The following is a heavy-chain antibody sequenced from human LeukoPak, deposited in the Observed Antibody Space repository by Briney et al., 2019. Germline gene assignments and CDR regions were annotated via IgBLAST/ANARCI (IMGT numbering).Heavy chain of an antibody. J-gene: IGHJ3*02. CDR2: ISGSGDST. Sequence: GGSLRLSCAASGFTFSTYAVNWVRQAPGKGLEWVSTISGSGDSTYCADSVKGRFTISRDNSKNTLYLQMNSLRAEDTAVYYCAKAAAYYYDSSGYYHAFDIWGQGTMVTVSS. CDR1: GFTFSTYA. D-gene: IGHD3-22*01. CDR3: AKAAAYYYDSSGYYHAFDI. V-gene: IGHV3-23*01.